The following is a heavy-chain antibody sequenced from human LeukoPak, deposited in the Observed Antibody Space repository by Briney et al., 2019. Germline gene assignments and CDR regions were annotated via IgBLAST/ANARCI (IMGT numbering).Heavy chain of an antibody. CDR3: AKEVPAAIVVDY. Sequence: ASVKVSCKASGYTFTSYDINWVRQATGQGLEWMGWMNPNSGNTGYAQKFQGRVTMTRNTSISTAYMELSSLRSEDTAVYYCAKEVPAAIVVDYWGQGILVTVSS. CDR2: MNPNSGNT. CDR1: GYTFTSYD. V-gene: IGHV1-8*01. J-gene: IGHJ4*02. D-gene: IGHD2-2*02.